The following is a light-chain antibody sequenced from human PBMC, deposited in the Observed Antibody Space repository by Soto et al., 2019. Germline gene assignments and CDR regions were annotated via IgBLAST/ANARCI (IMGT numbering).Light chain of an antibody. CDR3: QQAYSFPIT. CDR2: DAS. J-gene: IGKJ5*01. Sequence: DIQMTQSPSTLSASVGDRVTITCRASQSISSWLAWYQQKPGKAPKLLIYDASSLESGVPSRFSGSGSGTEFTLTISSLQPDDFATYYCQQAYSFPITIGQGTRLESK. V-gene: IGKV1-5*01. CDR1: QSISSW.